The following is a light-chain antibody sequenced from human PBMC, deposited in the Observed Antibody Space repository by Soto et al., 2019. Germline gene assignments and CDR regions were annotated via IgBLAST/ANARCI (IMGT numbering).Light chain of an antibody. J-gene: IGLJ1*01. V-gene: IGLV2-23*01. CDR2: DDT. CDR1: VGL. CDR3: CLYVGGRTYL. Sequence: QSVLTQPASVSGSPGQSITISCTGTVGLVSWYQQHPGKVPKLIIYDDTKRPSGVSSRFSGSKSGNTASLTISGLQTEDEADYYCCLYVGGRTYLFGTGTKAT.